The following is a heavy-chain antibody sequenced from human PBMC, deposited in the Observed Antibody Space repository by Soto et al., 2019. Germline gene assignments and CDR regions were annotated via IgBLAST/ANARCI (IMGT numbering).Heavy chain of an antibody. J-gene: IGHJ5*02. CDR3: ARSIAARLNWFDP. CDR1: GYTFTYCS. D-gene: IGHD6-6*01. Sequence: GASVKVSCKASGYTFTYCSLHWLQQAPGQGLERMRWITLYNGNTNYAKKFQGRVTITRDMSLRTAYIELNSLRAEDTAVYYCARSIAARLNWFDPWGQGTLVTVSS. CDR2: ITLYNGNT. V-gene: IGHV1-45*02.